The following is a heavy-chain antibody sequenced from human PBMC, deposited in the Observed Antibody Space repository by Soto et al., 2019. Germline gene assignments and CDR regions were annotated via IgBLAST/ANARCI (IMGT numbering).Heavy chain of an antibody. D-gene: IGHD4-4*01. J-gene: IGHJ6*01. CDR3: AREGALLFGRNSDNYTAMDV. Sequence: QVQLRESGPGLVKPSQTLSLTCTVSGGSIISGDYYWSWIRQPPGKCLEWIGYIYYSGDTSYNPDLKCRVTISIDPSKNQFSLKLTSVTAADTAFYYCAREGALLFGRNSDNYTAMDVWRQGTTVTVSS. V-gene: IGHV4-30-4*08. CDR1: GGSIISGDYY. CDR2: IYYSGDT.